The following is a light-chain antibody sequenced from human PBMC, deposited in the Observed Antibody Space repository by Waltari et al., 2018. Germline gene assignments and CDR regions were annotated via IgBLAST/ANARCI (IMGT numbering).Light chain of an antibody. J-gene: IGKJ2*02. CDR2: WAS. V-gene: IGKV4-1*01. Sequence: DIVLTQSPDSLALSLGERATISCRSRPSVLSSTNSNHYVAWYQQRPGQPPKFLFYWASTRVSGVPDRFDGSGSGTDFTLTISSLQAEDLAVYYCQQYYTTPCTFGQGTRLEIK. CDR1: PSVLSSTNSNHY. CDR3: QQYYTTPCT.